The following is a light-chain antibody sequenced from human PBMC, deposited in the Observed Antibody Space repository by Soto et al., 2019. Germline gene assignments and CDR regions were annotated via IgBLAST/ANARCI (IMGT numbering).Light chain of an antibody. J-gene: IGKJ1*01. CDR1: QSVNTN. CDR2: GAS. V-gene: IGKV3-15*01. Sequence: EIVMTQSPATLSVSPGERATFSCRASQSVNTNLAWYQLKPGQAPRLLVYGASTRATGIPARFSGSGSETEFTLTISGLQSEDFAVYYCQQYDAWPPGTFGQGTKVDIK. CDR3: QQYDAWPPGT.